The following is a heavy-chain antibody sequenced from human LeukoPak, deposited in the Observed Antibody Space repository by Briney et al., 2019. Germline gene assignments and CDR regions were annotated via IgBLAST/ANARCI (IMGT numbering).Heavy chain of an antibody. J-gene: IGHJ5*02. CDR1: GFTFSSYA. CDR2: ISYDGSNK. V-gene: IGHV3-30-3*01. Sequence: PGGSLRLSCAASGFTFSSYAMHWVRQAPGKGLEWVAVISYDGSNKYYADSVKGRFTISRDNSKNTLYLQMNSLRAEDTAVYYCARESNRVYQDPWGQGTLVTVSP. CDR3: ARESNRVYQDP. D-gene: IGHD6-6*01.